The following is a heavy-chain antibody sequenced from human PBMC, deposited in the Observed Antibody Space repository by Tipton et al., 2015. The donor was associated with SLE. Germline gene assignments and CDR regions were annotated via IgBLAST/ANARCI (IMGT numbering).Heavy chain of an antibody. CDR2: INPSGNP. V-gene: IGHV4-61*09. CDR3: ARGQWTYSQPNIDY. J-gene: IGHJ4*02. Sequence: TLSLTCTVSGGSIRSGDYYWNWIRQPPGKGLEWIGEINPSGNPNYNPSLKSRVTISLDTSKNQFSLKLSSVSAADTAVYYCARGQWTYSQPNIDYWGQGTLVTVSS. CDR1: GGSIRSGDYY. D-gene: IGHD2-15*01.